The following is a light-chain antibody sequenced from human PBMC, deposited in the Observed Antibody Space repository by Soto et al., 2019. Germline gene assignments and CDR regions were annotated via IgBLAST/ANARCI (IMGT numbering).Light chain of an antibody. J-gene: IGKJ3*01. CDR1: QSVSSNY. CDR2: GAS. V-gene: IGKV3-20*01. CDR3: QLSDSSSLFS. Sequence: EIVLTQSPGTLSLSPGERATLSCRASQSVSSNYLAWYRQTPGQAPRLLISGASSRATGIPDRFSGSGSGTDFTLTISRLEPEDFAVYYCQLSDSSSLFSFGPGTKVEVK.